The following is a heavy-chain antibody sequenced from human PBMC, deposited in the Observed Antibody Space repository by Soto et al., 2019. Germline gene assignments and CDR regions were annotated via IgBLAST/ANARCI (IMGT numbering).Heavy chain of an antibody. J-gene: IGHJ4*02. CDR1: GGTFSSYA. D-gene: IGHD3-9*01. V-gene: IGHV1-69*13. Sequence: SVKVSCKASGGTFSSYAISWVRQAPGQGLEWMGGIIPIFGTANYAQKFQGRVTITADESTSTAYMELSSLRSEDTAVYYCARDDILTGYFHYWGQGTLVTVSS. CDR3: ARDDILTGYFHY. CDR2: IIPIFGTA.